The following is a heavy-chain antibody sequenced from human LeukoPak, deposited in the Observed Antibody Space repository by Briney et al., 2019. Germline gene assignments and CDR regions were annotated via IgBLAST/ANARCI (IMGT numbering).Heavy chain of an antibody. V-gene: IGHV3-21*01. CDR2: ISSSSSFM. CDR1: GFTFSNYR. J-gene: IGHJ4*02. CDR3: ARDRGYFDY. Sequence: GGSLRLSCVASGFTFSNYRMNWVRQAPGKGLEWVSSISSSSSFMYSADSVKGRFTISRDNAKNSLYLQMNSLRAEDTAVYYCARDRGYFDYWGQGTLVTVSS. D-gene: IGHD3-10*01.